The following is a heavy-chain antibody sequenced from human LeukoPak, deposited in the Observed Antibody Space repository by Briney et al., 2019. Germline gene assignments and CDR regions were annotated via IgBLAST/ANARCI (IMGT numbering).Heavy chain of an antibody. CDR1: GFTFSSYA. J-gene: IGHJ4*02. CDR2: ISGSGGST. Sequence: GGSPRLSCAASGFTFSSYAMSWVRQAPGKGLDWVSAISGSGGSTYYADSVKGRFTISRDNSKNTLYLQMNSLRAEDTAVYYCAKDRNYGHHDYWGQGTLVTVSS. V-gene: IGHV3-23*01. D-gene: IGHD3-10*01. CDR3: AKDRNYGHHDY.